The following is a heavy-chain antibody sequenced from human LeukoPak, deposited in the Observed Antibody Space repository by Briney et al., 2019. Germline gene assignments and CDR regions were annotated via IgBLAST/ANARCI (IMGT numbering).Heavy chain of an antibody. Sequence: GGSLRLSCAASGFTFSSYAMSWVRQAPGKGLEWVSAISGSGGSTYYADSVKGRFTISRDNSKNTLYLQMNSLRAEDTAVYYCAKPGLRYFDWLLKYWGRGTLVTVSS. J-gene: IGHJ4*02. CDR3: AKPGLRYFDWLLKY. V-gene: IGHV3-23*01. CDR2: ISGSGGST. CDR1: GFTFSSYA. D-gene: IGHD3-9*01.